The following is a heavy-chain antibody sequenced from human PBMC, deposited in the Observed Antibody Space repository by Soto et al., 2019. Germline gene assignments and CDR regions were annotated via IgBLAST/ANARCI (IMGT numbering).Heavy chain of an antibody. J-gene: IGHJ5*02. V-gene: IGHV4-34*01. CDR1: GGSLSGYY. D-gene: IGHD3-3*01. Sequence: SETLSLTCAVYGGSLSGYYWSVIRQPPGKGVDWIGEINHSGSTNYNPSLKSRVTISVDTSKNQFSLELSSVTAADTAVYYCARGWRGIVGVVIPITNWFDPWGQGTLVTVSS. CDR3: ARGWRGIVGVVIPITNWFDP. CDR2: INHSGST.